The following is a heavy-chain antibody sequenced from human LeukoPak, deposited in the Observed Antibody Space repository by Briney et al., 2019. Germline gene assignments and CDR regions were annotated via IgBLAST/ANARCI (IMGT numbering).Heavy chain of an antibody. CDR1: GFTFSTYD. Sequence: PGGSLRLSCAASGFTFSTYDMSWVRQAPGKGLQWVACIGGSGGAIYYADSVKGRFTISRDNSKSTLYLQTNSLRADDTAIYYCAKWMSRVQAFDIWGQGTMVTVS. CDR2: IGGSGGAI. D-gene: IGHD2-2*03. V-gene: IGHV3-23*01. J-gene: IGHJ3*02. CDR3: AKWMSRVQAFDI.